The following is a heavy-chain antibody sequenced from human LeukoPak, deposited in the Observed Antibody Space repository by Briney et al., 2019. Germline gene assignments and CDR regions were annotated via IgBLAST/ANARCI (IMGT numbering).Heavy chain of an antibody. CDR1: GGSISGGAYY. CDR3: AGQIPYSTPSWFDP. CDR2: IYYSGST. Sequence: TSETLSLTCTVSGGSISGGAYYWSWIRQHPGKGLEWIGYIYYSGSTNYNPSLKSRVTISVDTSKNQFSLKLSSVTAADTAVYYCAGQIPYSTPSWFDPWGQGTLVTVSS. V-gene: IGHV4-61*08. D-gene: IGHD6-13*01. J-gene: IGHJ5*02.